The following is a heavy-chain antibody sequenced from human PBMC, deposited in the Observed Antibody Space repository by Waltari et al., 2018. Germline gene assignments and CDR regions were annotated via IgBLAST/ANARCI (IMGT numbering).Heavy chain of an antibody. CDR2: INPNSATT. Sequence: QVQLVQSGAEVKKPGASVKVSCKASGYTFTSYDINWVRQATGKGLEVLGWINPNSATTGHALKSQGRVTITRNTALSKAYMELSSLRSEDTAVYYCARGWVYRGAFDPWGQGTLVTVSS. D-gene: IGHD1-26*01. CDR3: ARGWVYRGAFDP. J-gene: IGHJ5*02. CDR1: GYTFTSYD. V-gene: IGHV1-8*03.